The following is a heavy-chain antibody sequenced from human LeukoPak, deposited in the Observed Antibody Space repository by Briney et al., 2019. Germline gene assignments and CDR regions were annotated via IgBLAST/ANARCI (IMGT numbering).Heavy chain of an antibody. J-gene: IGHJ4*02. D-gene: IGHD3-16*01. Sequence: SETLSLTCTVSGGSISGSSYYWGWIRQPPGKGLEWIGSIYYTGSTYHNPSLKSRVTISVDTSRNQFSLRVSSLTAADTAVYYCAREGRSLDYWGQGTLVTVSS. CDR3: AREGRSLDY. CDR1: GGSISGSSYY. CDR2: IYYTGST. V-gene: IGHV4-39*01.